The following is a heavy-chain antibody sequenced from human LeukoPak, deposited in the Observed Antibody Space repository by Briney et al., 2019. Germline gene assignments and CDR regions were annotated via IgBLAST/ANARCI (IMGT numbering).Heavy chain of an antibody. Sequence: GGSLRLSCEASAFTFSSYVMSWVRQAPGKGLEWVSAISGSGGSTYYADSVKGRFTISRDNSKNTLYLQMNSLRAEDTAVYYCARDSTGYWYFDLWGRGTLVSVSS. CDR2: ISGSGGST. CDR3: ARDSTGYWYFDL. J-gene: IGHJ2*01. V-gene: IGHV3-23*01. CDR1: AFTFSSYV. D-gene: IGHD3-3*02.